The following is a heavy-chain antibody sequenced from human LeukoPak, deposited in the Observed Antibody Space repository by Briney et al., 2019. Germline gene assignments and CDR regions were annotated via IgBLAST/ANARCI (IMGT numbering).Heavy chain of an antibody. CDR1: GGSISSGAYY. J-gene: IGHJ4*02. D-gene: IGHD2/OR15-2a*01. Sequence: SQTLSLTCTVSGGSISSGAYYWSWIRQPPGKGLEWIGSIYYSGNTYYNPSLKSRVTISVDTSKNQFSLKLSSVTAADTAVYYCAVNIDYWGQGTLVTVSS. V-gene: IGHV4-39*01. CDR2: IYYSGNT. CDR3: AVNIDY.